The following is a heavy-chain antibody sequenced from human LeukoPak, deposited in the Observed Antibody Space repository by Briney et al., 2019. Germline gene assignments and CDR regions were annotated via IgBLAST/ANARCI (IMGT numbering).Heavy chain of an antibody. V-gene: IGHV1-18*01. CDR3: ARDMVRGVKDS. CDR2: ISAYNGDT. Sequence: GASVKVSCKASGYTFTSYGINWVRQAPGQGLEWMGWISAYNGDTNYAQKLQGRVTMTTDTSTSTAYMGLRSLRSDDTAVYYCARDMVRGVKDSWGQGTLVTVSS. CDR1: GYTFTSYG. D-gene: IGHD3-10*01. J-gene: IGHJ4*02.